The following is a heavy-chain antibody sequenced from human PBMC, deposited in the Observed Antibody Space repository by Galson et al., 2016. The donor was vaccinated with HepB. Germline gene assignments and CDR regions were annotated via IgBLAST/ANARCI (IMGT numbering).Heavy chain of an antibody. J-gene: IGHJ3*02. Sequence: SVKVSCKASGGTFSNYAISWVRQAPGQGLEWMGGIIPYFATANYAQKFQGRVTITADQSTSTAYMELSSLRSEDTALYYCARSGSMLVLFITGGRDAFDIWGQGTMVTVSS. CDR2: IIPYFATA. CDR1: GGTFSNYA. D-gene: IGHD3-22*01. CDR3: ARSGSMLVLFITGGRDAFDI. V-gene: IGHV1-69*13.